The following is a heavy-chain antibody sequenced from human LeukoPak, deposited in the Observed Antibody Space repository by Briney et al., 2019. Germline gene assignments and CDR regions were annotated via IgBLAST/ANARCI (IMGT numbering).Heavy chain of an antibody. CDR1: GFTFSSYG. CDR2: IRYDGSNK. D-gene: IGHD2-2*02. CDR3: AKELYPYYYYYGMDV. Sequence: GGSLRLSCAASGFTFSSYGMHWVRQAPGKGLEWVAFIRYDGSNKYYADSVKGRFTISRDNSKNTLYLQMNSLRAEDTAVYYCAKELYPYYYYYGMDVWGQGTTVTVSS. J-gene: IGHJ6*02. V-gene: IGHV3-30*02.